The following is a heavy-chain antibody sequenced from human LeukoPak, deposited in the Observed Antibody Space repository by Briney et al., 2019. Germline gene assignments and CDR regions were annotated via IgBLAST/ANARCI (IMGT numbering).Heavy chain of an antibody. CDR3: ARETGDQAFDI. Sequence: GGCLRLSCVGSGVTFSGYSMNWVRQAPGEGLEWVSCIGSSSRSIYYADSVKGRFTISRDNAKNSLYLQMNSLRAEDTAVYYCARETGDQAFDIWGQGTLVTVSS. CDR1: GVTFSGYS. J-gene: IGHJ3*02. D-gene: IGHD7-27*01. CDR2: IGSSSRSI. V-gene: IGHV3-21*01.